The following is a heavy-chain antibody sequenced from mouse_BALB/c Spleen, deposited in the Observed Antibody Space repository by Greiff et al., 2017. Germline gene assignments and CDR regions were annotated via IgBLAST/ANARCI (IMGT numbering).Heavy chain of an antibody. CDR1: GYTFTSYV. V-gene: IGHV1-14*01. Sequence: EVQLQQSGPELVKPGASVKMSCKASGYTFTSYVMHWVKQKPGQGLEWIGYINPYNDGTKYNEKFKGKATLTSDKSSSTAYMELSSLTSEDSAVYYCARRDYYGSSYGWYFDVWGAGTTVTVSS. CDR2: INPYNDGT. CDR3: ARRDYYGSSYGWYFDV. J-gene: IGHJ1*01. D-gene: IGHD1-1*01.